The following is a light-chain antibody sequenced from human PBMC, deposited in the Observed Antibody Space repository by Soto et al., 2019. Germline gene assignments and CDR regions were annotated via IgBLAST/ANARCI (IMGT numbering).Light chain of an antibody. CDR2: DAS. CDR1: QSVSSY. Sequence: EIVFTQSPATPSFSPGERANLSCRARQSVSSYLAWYQQKPGQAPRLLIYDASNRVTGIPARFSGSGSGTDFTLTISSLEPEDFAVYYCQQRSNWPITFGQGTRLEI. CDR3: QQRSNWPIT. V-gene: IGKV3-11*01. J-gene: IGKJ5*01.